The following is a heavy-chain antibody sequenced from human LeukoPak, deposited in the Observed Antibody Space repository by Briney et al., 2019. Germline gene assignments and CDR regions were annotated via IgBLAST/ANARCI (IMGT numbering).Heavy chain of an antibody. J-gene: IGHJ6*03. Sequence: KTGGSLRLSCAASGFTFSTYNMNWVRQAPGKGLEWVSSITSSSSYIYYADSVKGRFTISRDNAKNSLYLQMNSLRAEDTAVYYCARDPYSGRYGDYYYYMDVWGKGTTVTISS. V-gene: IGHV3-21*01. CDR3: ARDPYSGRYGDYYYYMDV. CDR2: ITSSSSYI. CDR1: GFTFSTYN. D-gene: IGHD1-26*01.